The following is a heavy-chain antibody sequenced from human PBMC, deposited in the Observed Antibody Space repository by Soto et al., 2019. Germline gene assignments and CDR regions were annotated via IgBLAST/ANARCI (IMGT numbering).Heavy chain of an antibody. CDR3: ARASYSGYDWGLRDYYYYGMDV. Sequence: SETLSLTCTVSGGSISSYYWSWIRQPPGKGLEWIGYIYYSGSTNYNPSLKSRVTISVDTSKNQFSLKLSSVTAADTAVYYCARASYSGYDWGLRDYYYYGMDVWGQGTTVTVSS. CDR1: GGSISSYY. CDR2: IYYSGST. J-gene: IGHJ6*02. D-gene: IGHD5-12*01. V-gene: IGHV4-59*01.